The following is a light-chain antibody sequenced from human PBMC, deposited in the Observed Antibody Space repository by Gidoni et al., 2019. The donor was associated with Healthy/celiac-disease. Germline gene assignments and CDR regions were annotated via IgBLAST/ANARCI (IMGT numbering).Light chain of an antibody. V-gene: IGLV3-19*01. CDR2: GKN. CDR1: SPRSYY. CDR3: NSRDSSGNPYWV. Sequence: SSELTQDPAVSVALGQTVRITCQGDSPRSYYASWYQQKPGQAPVLVIYGKNNRPSGIPDRFSGSSSGNTASLTITGAQAEDEADYYCNSRDSSGNPYWVFGGGTKLTVL. J-gene: IGLJ3*02.